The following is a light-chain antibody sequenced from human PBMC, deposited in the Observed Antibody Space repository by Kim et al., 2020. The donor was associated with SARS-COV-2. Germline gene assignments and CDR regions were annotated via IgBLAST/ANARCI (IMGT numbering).Light chain of an antibody. V-gene: IGKV1-6*02. CDR1: QAIRSD. CDR3: LQDYNYPLT. J-gene: IGKJ4*01. Sequence: ASVGDRVTINCRASQAIRSDLGWYQLQPATPPKLLIYSASSLQSGVPSRFSGRGFGTDFTLNISSLQPEDYANYYCLQDYNYPLTFGGGTKVDIK. CDR2: SAS.